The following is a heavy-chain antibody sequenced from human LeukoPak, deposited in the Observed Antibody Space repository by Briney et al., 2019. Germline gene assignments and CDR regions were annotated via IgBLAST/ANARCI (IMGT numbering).Heavy chain of an antibody. CDR1: GFRFSSQW. D-gene: IGHD1-7*01. V-gene: IGHV3-7*01. CDR3: ADLGTSD. Sequence: PGGSLRLSCAVSGFRFSSQWMTWVRQAAGTGLEWLATINSDGSAKYHVDSVKGRFTISRDNAKNLVYLQMSILRAEDTAVYYCADLGTSDCGQGTLVTVSS. J-gene: IGHJ4*02. CDR2: INSDGSAK.